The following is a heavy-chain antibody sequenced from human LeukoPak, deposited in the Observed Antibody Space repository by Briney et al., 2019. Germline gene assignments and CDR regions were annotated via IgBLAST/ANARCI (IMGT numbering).Heavy chain of an antibody. CDR3: ARDTRHMVRGVHGYYYGMDV. Sequence: PSETLSLTCTVSGGSISSGGYYWSWIRQHPGKGLEWIGYIYYSGSTYYNPSLKSRVTISVDTSKNQFSLKLSSVTAADTAVYYCARDTRHMVRGVHGYYYGMDVWGQGTTVTVSS. D-gene: IGHD3-10*01. J-gene: IGHJ6*02. V-gene: IGHV4-31*03. CDR1: GGSISSGGYY. CDR2: IYYSGST.